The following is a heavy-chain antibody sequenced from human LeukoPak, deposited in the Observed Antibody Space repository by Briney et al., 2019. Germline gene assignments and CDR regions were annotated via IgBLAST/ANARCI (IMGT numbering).Heavy chain of an antibody. CDR2: IIPIFGTA. CDR3: AREGLMVRGFYYFDY. J-gene: IGHJ4*02. CDR1: GGTFSSYA. V-gene: IGHV1-69*05. D-gene: IGHD3-10*01. Sequence: GSSVKVSCKAFGGTFSSYAISWVRQAPGQGLEWMGRIIPIFGTANYAQKFQGRVTITTDESTSTAYMELSSLRSEDTAVYYCAREGLMVRGFYYFDYWGQGTLVTVSS.